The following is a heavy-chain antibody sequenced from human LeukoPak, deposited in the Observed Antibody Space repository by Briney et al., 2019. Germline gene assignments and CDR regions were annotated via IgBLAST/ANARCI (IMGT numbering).Heavy chain of an antibody. V-gene: IGHV1-69*13. CDR1: GGTFSSHA. D-gene: IGHD6-13*01. J-gene: IGHJ6*03. CDR3: ARDDRGIAALRNSYFYYMDV. CDR2: IIPIFGTA. Sequence: SVKVSCKASGGTFSSHAISWVRQAPGQGLEWRGGIIPIFGTADYAQKFQCRVTFTADESTSTAYMELSSLRSEDTALYYCARDDRGIAALRNSYFYYMDVWGKGTTVTVSS.